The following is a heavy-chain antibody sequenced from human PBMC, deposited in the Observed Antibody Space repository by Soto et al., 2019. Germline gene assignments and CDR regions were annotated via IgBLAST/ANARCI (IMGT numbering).Heavy chain of an antibody. CDR3: ARQGYCSNTACYTVDY. V-gene: IGHV5-51*01. J-gene: IGHJ4*02. CDR2: TYPGDSNT. D-gene: IGHD2-2*02. Sequence: PGESLKISCTGSGYSFTNYWIGWVRQMPGKGLEWMGITYPGDSNTRYSPSFQGQVTISADKSISTAYLQWSSLKASDTAMYFCARQGYCSNTACYTVDYWGQGTLVTVSS. CDR1: GYSFTNYW.